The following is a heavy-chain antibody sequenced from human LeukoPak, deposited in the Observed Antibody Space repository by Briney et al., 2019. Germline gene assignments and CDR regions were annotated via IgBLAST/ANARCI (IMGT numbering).Heavy chain of an antibody. Sequence: SETLSLTCTVSGGSISSSSYYWGWIRQPPGKGLEWIGSIYYSGSTYYNPSLKSRVTISVDTSKNQFSLKLSSVTAADTAVYYCATGGGHFDHWGQGTLVTVSS. CDR3: ATGGGHFDH. D-gene: IGHD1-14*01. CDR1: GGSISSSSYY. J-gene: IGHJ4*02. CDR2: IYYSGST. V-gene: IGHV4-39*07.